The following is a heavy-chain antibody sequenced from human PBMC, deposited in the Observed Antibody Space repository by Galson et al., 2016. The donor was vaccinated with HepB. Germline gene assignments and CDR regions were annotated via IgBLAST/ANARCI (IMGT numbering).Heavy chain of an antibody. Sequence: SLRLSCAASGFTFRDHYMNWIRQAPGKGLEWLSYISNRGTYIKYADSVKGRFTISRDNANNSLFLQWGSLEASDTAIYYCARVGGDYFETGGSHYRLPGWFDPWGQGTLVTVSP. CDR1: GFTFRDHY. CDR2: ISNRGTYI. D-gene: IGHD2-8*02. J-gene: IGHJ5*02. CDR3: ARVGGDYFETGGSHYRLPGWFDP. V-gene: IGHV3-11*05.